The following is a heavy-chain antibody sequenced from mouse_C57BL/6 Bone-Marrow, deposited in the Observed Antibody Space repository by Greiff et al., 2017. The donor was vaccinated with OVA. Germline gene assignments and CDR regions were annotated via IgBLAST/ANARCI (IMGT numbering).Heavy chain of an antibody. Sequence: VQLVASGPGLVAPSPCLSISCPVSGFSLTRSAIRLVRPPPCPGLAWLGVIWPGGGTNYNSALKSRLSISKDNSKSKVFIKMNSLQTDDTARYYWASLYGRTAYWGQGTLVTVSA. CDR3: ASLYGRTAY. CDR1: GFSLTRSA. D-gene: IGHD2-1*01. CDR2: IWPGGGT. J-gene: IGHJ3*01. V-gene: IGHV2-9-1*01.